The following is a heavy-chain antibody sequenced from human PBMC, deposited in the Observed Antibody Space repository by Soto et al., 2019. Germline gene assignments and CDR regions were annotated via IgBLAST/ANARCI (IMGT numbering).Heavy chain of an antibody. D-gene: IGHD6-13*01. CDR2: ISYDGSNK. Sequence: QVQLVESGGGVVQPGRSLRLSCAASGFTFSSYAMHWVRQAPGKGLEWVAVISYDGSNKYYADSVKGRFTISRDNSKNTLYLQMNSLSAEDTAVYSCARDSNSWPKILEYWGQGTLVTVSS. J-gene: IGHJ4*02. V-gene: IGHV3-30-3*01. CDR3: ARDSNSWPKILEY. CDR1: GFTFSSYA.